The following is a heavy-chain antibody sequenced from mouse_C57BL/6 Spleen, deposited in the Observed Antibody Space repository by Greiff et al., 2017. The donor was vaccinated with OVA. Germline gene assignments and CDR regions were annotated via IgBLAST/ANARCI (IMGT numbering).Heavy chain of an antibody. CDR1: GYTFTSYW. CDR2: IDPSDSYT. V-gene: IGHV1-50*01. CDR3: ARRTQDY. Sequence: QVQLQQPGAELVKPGASVKLSCKASGYTFTSYWMQWVKQRPGQGLEWIGEIDPSDSYTNYNQKFKGKATLTVDTSSSTAYMQLSSLTSEDSAVYYCARRTQDYWGQGTTLTVSS. J-gene: IGHJ2*01.